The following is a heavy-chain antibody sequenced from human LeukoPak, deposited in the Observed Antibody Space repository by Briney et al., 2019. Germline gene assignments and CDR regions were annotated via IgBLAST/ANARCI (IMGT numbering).Heavy chain of an antibody. Sequence: ASVKVSCKASGYTFTSYYMHWVRQAPGQGLEWMGIINPSGGSTSYAQKFQGRVTMTRDTSTSTVYMELSSLRSEDTAVYYCARDGVGATIAEYFQHWGQGTLVTVSS. D-gene: IGHD1-26*01. CDR2: INPSGGST. CDR1: GYTFTSYY. J-gene: IGHJ1*01. CDR3: ARDGVGATIAEYFQH. V-gene: IGHV1-46*01.